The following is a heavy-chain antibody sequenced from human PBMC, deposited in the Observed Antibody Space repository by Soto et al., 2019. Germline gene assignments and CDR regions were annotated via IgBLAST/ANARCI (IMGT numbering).Heavy chain of an antibody. CDR1: GFTFSTYG. V-gene: IGHV3-30*18. J-gene: IGHJ6*02. CDR2: ISYDGYLK. D-gene: IGHD3-10*01. Sequence: QVQLVESGGGVVQPGRSLRLSCAASGFTFSTYGMQWVRQAPGKGLEWVAVISYDGYLKYYVDAVKGRFTVARDNSKNTLFLEMNGLRVEDTAVYFCAKDFKVSGSHYGTLNYYYGMDVWGQGTTVTVSS. CDR3: AKDFKVSGSHYGTLNYYYGMDV.